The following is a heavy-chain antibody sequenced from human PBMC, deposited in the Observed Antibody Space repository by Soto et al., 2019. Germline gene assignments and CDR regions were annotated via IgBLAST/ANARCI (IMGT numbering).Heavy chain of an antibody. J-gene: IGHJ5*02. CDR2: IKQDGSEK. CDR3: ARTTQSWLGFNWFDP. D-gene: IGHD3-9*01. CDR1: GFTFSSYW. Sequence: GVSLRLSCSASGFTFSSYWMSWVRQAPGKGLEWVANIKQDGSEKYYVDSVKGRFTISRDNAKNSMYLQMNSLRAEDTAVYYCARTTQSWLGFNWFDPWGQGTLVTVSS. V-gene: IGHV3-7*01.